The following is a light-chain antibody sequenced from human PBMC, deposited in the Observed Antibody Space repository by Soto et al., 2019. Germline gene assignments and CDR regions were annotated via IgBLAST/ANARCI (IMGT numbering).Light chain of an antibody. Sequence: EIVMTQSPATLSVSPGERATLSCRASQSVSNYLAWYQQKPGQAPRLLIYGASTRATGIPARFSGGGSETEFTLTISSLQSEDFAVYYCQQYHNWPPLTFGGGTKVELK. J-gene: IGKJ4*01. V-gene: IGKV3-15*01. CDR2: GAS. CDR1: QSVSNY. CDR3: QQYHNWPPLT.